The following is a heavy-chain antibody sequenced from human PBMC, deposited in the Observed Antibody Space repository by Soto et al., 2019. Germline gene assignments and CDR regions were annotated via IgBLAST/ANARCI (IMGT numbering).Heavy chain of an antibody. CDR2: IYPGDSDT. J-gene: IGHJ6*02. V-gene: IGHV5-51*01. CDR1: GYSFTSYW. Sequence: GESLKISCKGSGYSFTSYWIGWVRQMPGKGLEWMGIIYPGDSDTRYSPSFQGQVTISADKSISTAYLQWSSLKASDTAMYYCARSSWRNKWVDYYYYGMDVWGQGTTVTVSS. D-gene: IGHD2-2*01. CDR3: ARSSWRNKWVDYYYYGMDV.